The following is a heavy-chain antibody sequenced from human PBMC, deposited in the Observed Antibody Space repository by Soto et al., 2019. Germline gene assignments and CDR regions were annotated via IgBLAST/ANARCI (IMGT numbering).Heavy chain of an antibody. V-gene: IGHV5-10-1*03. Sequence: EVQLVQSGAEVKKPGESLRISCKGSGYSFTSYWISWVRQMPGKGLEWMGRIDPSDSYTNYSPSFQGHVTISADKSISTAYLQWSSLKASDTAMYYCARRGVYCSSTSCQYYYYGMDVWGQGTTVTVSS. J-gene: IGHJ6*02. CDR2: IDPSDSYT. CDR3: ARRGVYCSSTSCQYYYYGMDV. CDR1: GYSFTSYW. D-gene: IGHD2-2*01.